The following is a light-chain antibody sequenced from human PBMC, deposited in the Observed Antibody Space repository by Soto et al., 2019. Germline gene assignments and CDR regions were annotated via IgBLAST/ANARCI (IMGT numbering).Light chain of an antibody. CDR3: SSYTGSSTVL. V-gene: IGLV2-14*01. Sequence: QSAPTQPASVSGSPGQSITISCTGTSNDVGGNIYVSWYQHHPGKAPKLMIYEVSNRPSGVSDRFSGSKSGNTASLTISGLQAEDEADYYCSSYTGSSTVLFGGGTKLTVL. CDR1: SNDVGGNIY. J-gene: IGLJ2*01. CDR2: EVS.